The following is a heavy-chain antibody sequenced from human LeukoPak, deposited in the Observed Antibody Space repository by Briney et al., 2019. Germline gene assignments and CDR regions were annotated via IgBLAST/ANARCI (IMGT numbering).Heavy chain of an antibody. J-gene: IGHJ4*02. D-gene: IGHD4-17*01. CDR3: ARLYGDYLGY. CDR1: GVSINSYY. V-gene: IGHV4-59*01. CDR2: IYNSGST. Sequence: SETLSLTCTVSGVSINSYYWSWIRQPPGKGLEWIGYIYNSGSTNYNPSLKSRVTISVDTSKNQVSLKLSSVTAADTAVYYCARLYGDYLGYWGQGALVTVSS.